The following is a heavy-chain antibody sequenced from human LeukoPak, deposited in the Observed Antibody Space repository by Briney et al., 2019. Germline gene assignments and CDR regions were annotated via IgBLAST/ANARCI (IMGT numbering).Heavy chain of an antibody. CDR1: GFTFSSYP. D-gene: IGHD6-13*01. CDR2: TSYDGSTT. J-gene: IGHJ5*02. V-gene: IGHV3-30*04. CDR3: ARGRDTTTWYGNWFDP. Sequence: GGSLRLSCVVSGFTFSSYPMHWVRQAPGRGLEWVAVTSYDGSTTNYADSVKGRFTISRDNSKNTLYLQMSSLRADDTAVYSCARGRDTTTWYGNWFDPWGQGTLVTVSS.